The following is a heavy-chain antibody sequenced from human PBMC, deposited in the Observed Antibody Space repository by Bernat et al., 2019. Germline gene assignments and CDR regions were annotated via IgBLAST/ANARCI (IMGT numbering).Heavy chain of an antibody. CDR2: IRSKAYGGTT. Sequence: EVQLVESGGGLVQPGRSLRLSCTASGFTFGDYAMSWFRQAPGKGLEWVGFIRSKAYGGTTEYAASVKGRFTISRDDSKSIAYLQMNSLKTEDTAVYYCTREGCSGGSCHFYFDYWGQGTLVTVSS. V-gene: IGHV3-49*03. CDR3: TREGCSGGSCHFYFDY. J-gene: IGHJ4*02. CDR1: GFTFGDYA. D-gene: IGHD2-15*01.